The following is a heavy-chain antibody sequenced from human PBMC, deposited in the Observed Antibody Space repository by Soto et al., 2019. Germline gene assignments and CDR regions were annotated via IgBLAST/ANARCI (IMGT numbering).Heavy chain of an antibody. CDR2: IYQSGST. Sequence: QLQLQESGSGLVKPSQTLSLTCAVSGGSISSGGLSWSWLRQAPEKGLEWIGYIYQSGSTYYNPSLKSRVTISVDRSKNQFSLNLSSVTAADTAVYYCARGDYGDFDYGMDVWGRGTTVTVSS. D-gene: IGHD4-17*01. J-gene: IGHJ6*02. CDR3: ARGDYGDFDYGMDV. V-gene: IGHV4-30-2*01. CDR1: GGSISSGGLS.